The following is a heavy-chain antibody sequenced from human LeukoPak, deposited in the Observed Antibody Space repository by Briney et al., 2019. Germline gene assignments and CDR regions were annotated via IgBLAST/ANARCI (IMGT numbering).Heavy chain of an antibody. J-gene: IGHJ5*02. Sequence: ASVKVSCKVSGYTLTELSMHWVRQAPGKGLEWMGGFDPEDGETIYAQKFQGRVTMTEDTSTDTAYMELSSLRSEDTAVYYCATVLRLRYYYGSGRWYWFDPWGQGTWSPSPQ. CDR3: ATVLRLRYYYGSGRWYWFDP. V-gene: IGHV1-24*01. CDR2: FDPEDGET. CDR1: GYTLTELS. D-gene: IGHD3-10*01.